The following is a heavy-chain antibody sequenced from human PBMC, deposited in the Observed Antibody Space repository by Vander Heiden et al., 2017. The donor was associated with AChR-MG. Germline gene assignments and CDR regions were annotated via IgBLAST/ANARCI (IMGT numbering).Heavy chain of an antibody. CDR3: GRAPGGRGYFDL. D-gene: IGHD3-16*01. V-gene: IGHV3-53*01. J-gene: IGHJ2*01. Sequence: EVQLVESGGGLIQPGGSLRLSRAASGLTVSSNYMSWVRQAPGKGLEWVSLIYSGGSTYYADSVKGRFTISRDNSKNTLYLQMKSLRAEDTAVYYCGRAPGGRGYFDLWGRGTLVIVSS. CDR1: GLTVSSNY. CDR2: IYSGGST.